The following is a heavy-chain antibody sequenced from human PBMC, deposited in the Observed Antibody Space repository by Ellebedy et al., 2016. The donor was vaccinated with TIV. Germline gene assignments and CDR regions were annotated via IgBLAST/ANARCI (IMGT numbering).Heavy chain of an antibody. Sequence: SETLSLTCTVSGGSISSHYWSWIRQPPGEPLEWIGNILYSGNANYSPSLMSRVTISVDTSNNQFFLTLTSVTAADTAVYYCAGRAYCGGDCNPPNYYYTDVWGKGTTVTVSS. D-gene: IGHD2-21*02. CDR2: ILYSGNA. V-gene: IGHV4-59*08. CDR1: GGSISSHY. J-gene: IGHJ6*03. CDR3: AGRAYCGGDCNPPNYYYTDV.